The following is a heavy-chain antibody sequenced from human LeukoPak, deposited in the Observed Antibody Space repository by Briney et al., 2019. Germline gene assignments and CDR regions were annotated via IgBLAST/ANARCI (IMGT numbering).Heavy chain of an antibody. D-gene: IGHD1/OR15-1a*01. CDR3: AREGFGHWEQLSLEH. V-gene: IGHV1-69*04. J-gene: IGHJ4*02. CDR2: IIPILGMA. CDR1: VGTFRTHP. Sequence: SVKVSYKPSVGTFRTHPISWVRQAPGQGLEWMGKIIPILGMASYAQRFQGRVTITAEDSTSTAHMDLSSLTSDDTAVYYCAREGFGHWEQLSLEHWGQGTLVSVSS.